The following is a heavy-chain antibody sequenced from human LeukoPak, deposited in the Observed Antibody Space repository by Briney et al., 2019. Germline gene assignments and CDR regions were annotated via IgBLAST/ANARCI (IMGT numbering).Heavy chain of an antibody. J-gene: IGHJ4*02. CDR1: GFTFSAHG. CDR2: IGGSGGFIT. V-gene: IGHV3-23*01. Sequence: AGGSLRLSCAASGFTFSAHGMNWVRQSPGRGLEWVSGIGGSGGFITYYADSVKGRFTVSRDNAKNTLYLQMNSLRAEDTAVYYCARGLSGYASSLGYWGQGTLVTVSA. CDR3: ARGLSGYASSLGY. D-gene: IGHD6-6*01.